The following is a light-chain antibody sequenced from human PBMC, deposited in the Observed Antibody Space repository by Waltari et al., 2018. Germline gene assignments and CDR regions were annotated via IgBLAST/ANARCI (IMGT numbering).Light chain of an antibody. V-gene: IGKV3-11*01. J-gene: IGKJ4*01. CDR1: QSVSSY. CDR3: QQRSNWPP. Sequence: EIVLTQSPATLSFPPGERATLSCRASQSVSSYLAWYQQKPGQAPRLLIYDASNRATGIPARFSGSGSGTDFTLTISSLEPEDFAVYYCQQRSNWPPFGGGTKVEI. CDR2: DAS.